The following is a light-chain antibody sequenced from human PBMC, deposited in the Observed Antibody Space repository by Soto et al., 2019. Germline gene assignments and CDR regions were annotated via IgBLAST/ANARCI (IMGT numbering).Light chain of an antibody. Sequence: QSVLTQPPSVSAAPGQKVTISCSGSSSNIGNRDVSWYQHLPGTAPKLLIYDNNKRPSGIPDRFSGSKSGTSATLGITGLQTCDEADYYCETWDSSLRARFFGGGTKLTVL. CDR3: ETWDSSLRARF. CDR1: SSNIGNRD. CDR2: DNN. V-gene: IGLV1-51*01. J-gene: IGLJ2*01.